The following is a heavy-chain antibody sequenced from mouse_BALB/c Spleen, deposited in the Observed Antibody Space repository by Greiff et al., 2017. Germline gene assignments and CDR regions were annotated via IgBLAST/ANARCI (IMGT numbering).Heavy chain of an antibody. CDR3: ALIYYDYDDYYAMDY. CDR2: IDPANGNT. D-gene: IGHD2-4*01. V-gene: IGHV14-3*02. Sequence: EVKLMESGAELVKPGASVKLSCTASGFNIKDTYMHWVKQRPEQGLEWIGRIDPANGNTKYDPKFQGKATITADTSSNTAYLQLSSLTSEDTAVYYCALIYYDYDDYYAMDYWGQGTSVTVSS. J-gene: IGHJ4*01. CDR1: GFNIKDTY.